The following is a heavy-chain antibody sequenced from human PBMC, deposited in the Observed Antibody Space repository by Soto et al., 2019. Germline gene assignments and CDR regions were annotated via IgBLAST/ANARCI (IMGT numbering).Heavy chain of an antibody. J-gene: IGHJ4*02. CDR3: ARARGYSPYFDY. Sequence: GGSLRLSYAASGFTFSSYSMNWVRQAPGKGLEWVSSISSSSSYIYYADSVKGRFTISRDNAKNSLYLQMNSLRAEDTAVYYCARARGYSPYFDYWGQGTLVTVSS. D-gene: IGHD5-18*01. V-gene: IGHV3-21*01. CDR1: GFTFSSYS. CDR2: ISSSSSYI.